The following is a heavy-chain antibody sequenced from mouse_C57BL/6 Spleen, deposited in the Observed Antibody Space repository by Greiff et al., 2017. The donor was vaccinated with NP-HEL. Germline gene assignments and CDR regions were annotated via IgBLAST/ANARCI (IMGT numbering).Heavy chain of an antibody. V-gene: IGHV7-3*01. CDR1: GFTFTDYY. J-gene: IGHJ1*03. D-gene: IGHD1-1*01. CDR3: ASQVVADWYFDV. Sequence: EVNLVESGGGLVQPGGSLSLSCAASGFTFTDYYMSWVRQPPGKALEWLGFIRNKANGYTTEYSASVKGRFTISRDNSQSILYLQMNALRAEDSATYYCASQVVADWYFDVWGTGTTVTVSS. CDR2: IRNKANGYTT.